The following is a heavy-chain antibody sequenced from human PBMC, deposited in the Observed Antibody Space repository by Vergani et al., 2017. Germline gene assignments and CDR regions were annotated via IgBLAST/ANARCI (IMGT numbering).Heavy chain of an antibody. J-gene: IGHJ3*02. V-gene: IGHV1-69*02. CDR3: AGQGDCSGGSCYLYAFDI. CDR2: IIPILGIA. CDR1: GGTFSSYT. Sequence: QVQLVQSGAEVKKPGSSVKVSCKASGGTFSSYTISWVRQAPGQGLEWMGRIIPILGIANYAQKFQGRVPITADKSTSTAYMELSSLRSEDTAVYYCAGQGDCSGGSCYLYAFDIGGQGTMVTVSS. D-gene: IGHD2-15*01.